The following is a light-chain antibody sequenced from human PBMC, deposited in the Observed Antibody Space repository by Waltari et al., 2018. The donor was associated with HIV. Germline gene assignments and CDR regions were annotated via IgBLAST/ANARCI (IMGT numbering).Light chain of an antibody. CDR2: AAS. J-gene: IGKJ2*01. CDR1: QSVSTN. Sequence: EIFLTQSPATLSVSPGDRATLSYRASQSVSTNLAWYQFKPGQAPRLLIRAASTRASGVPARFSGSGSGAEFTLAISSLQSEDFALYYCQQYENWPYTFGQGTKVEIK. V-gene: IGKV3-15*01. CDR3: QQYENWPYT.